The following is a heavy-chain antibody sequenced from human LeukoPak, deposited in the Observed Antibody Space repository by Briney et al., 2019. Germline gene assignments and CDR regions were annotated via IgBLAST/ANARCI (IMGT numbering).Heavy chain of an antibody. CDR2: IYPGDSES. CDR1: GYTFTSYW. CDR3: ARIEGSTFDY. J-gene: IGHJ4*02. V-gene: IGHV5-51*01. Sequence: GESLKISCKGSGYTFTSYWIGWVRQMPGKGLEWMGIIYPGDSESKYNPSLQGQVAISADKSISTAYLQWSSLKASDTAIYYCARIEGSTFDYWGQGTLVTVSS.